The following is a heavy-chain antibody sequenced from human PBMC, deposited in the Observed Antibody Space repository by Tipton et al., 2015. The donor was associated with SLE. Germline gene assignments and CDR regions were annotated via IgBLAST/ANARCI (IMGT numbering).Heavy chain of an antibody. Sequence: TLSLTCAVYGGSFSGYYWSWIRQPPGKGLEWIGEINHRGSTNYNPSLKSRVTISVDTSKNQFSLRLSSVTAAGTAVYYCARGYSSLGAKSVQHWGEGALV. CDR3: ARGYSSLGAKSVQH. J-gene: IGHJ1*01. CDR2: INHRGST. D-gene: IGHD6-6*01. V-gene: IGHV4-34*01. CDR1: GGSFSGYY.